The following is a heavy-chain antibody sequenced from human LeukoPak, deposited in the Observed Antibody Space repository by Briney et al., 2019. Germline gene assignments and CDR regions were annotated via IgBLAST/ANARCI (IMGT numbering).Heavy chain of an antibody. CDR3: ARGHALRYFDWLNLNWFDP. CDR2: MNPNSGNT. V-gene: IGHV1-8*01. CDR1: GYTFTSYD. D-gene: IGHD3-9*01. Sequence: ASVKVSCKASGYTFTSYDINWVRQATGQGLEWMGWMNPNSGNTGYAQKFQGRVTMTRNTSISTAYMELSSLRSEDTAVYYCARGHALRYFDWLNLNWFDPWGQGTLVTVSS. J-gene: IGHJ5*02.